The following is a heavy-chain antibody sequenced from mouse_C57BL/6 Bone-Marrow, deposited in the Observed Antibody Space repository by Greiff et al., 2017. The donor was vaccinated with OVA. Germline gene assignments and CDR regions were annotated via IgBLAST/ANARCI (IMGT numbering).Heavy chain of an antibody. D-gene: IGHD2-2*01. J-gene: IGHJ1*03. V-gene: IGHV1-81*01. Sequence: LQESGAELARPGASVKLSCKASGYTFTSYGISWVKQRTGQGLEWIGEIYPRSGNTYYNEKFKGKATLTADKSSSTAYMELRSLTSEDSAVYFCAREGLRWYFDVWGTGTTVTVSS. CDR1: GYTFTSYG. CDR2: IYPRSGNT. CDR3: AREGLRWYFDV.